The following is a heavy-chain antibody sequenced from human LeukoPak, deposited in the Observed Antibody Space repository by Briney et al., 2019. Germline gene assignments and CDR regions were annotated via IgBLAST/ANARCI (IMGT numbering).Heavy chain of an antibody. Sequence: PSDTLSLTCSVFGGSISGSSYNWGWIRHPPGKRLEWIGIMYYSGSTNYNPSLKSRVTISVDTSKNQFSLKLSSVTAADTAVYYCARLPSYRGNDYYYYMDVWGKGTTVTVSS. CDR2: MYYSGST. V-gene: IGHV4-39*01. CDR3: ARLPSYRGNDYYYYMDV. J-gene: IGHJ6*03. CDR1: GGSISGSSYN. D-gene: IGHD1-1*01.